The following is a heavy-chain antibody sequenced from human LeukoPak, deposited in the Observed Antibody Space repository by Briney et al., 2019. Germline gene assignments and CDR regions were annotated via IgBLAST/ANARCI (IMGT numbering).Heavy chain of an antibody. J-gene: IGHJ4*02. CDR3: ARDPDGSGNYFDY. D-gene: IGHD3-10*01. CDR2: IYHSGST. Sequence: SETLSLTCAVYGGSFSGYSWSWIRQPPGEGLEWIGYIYHSGSTYYNPSLKSRVTISVDRSKNQFSLKLSSVTAADTAVYYCARDPDGSGNYFDYWGQGTLVTVSS. V-gene: IGHV4-30-2*01. CDR1: GGSFSGYS.